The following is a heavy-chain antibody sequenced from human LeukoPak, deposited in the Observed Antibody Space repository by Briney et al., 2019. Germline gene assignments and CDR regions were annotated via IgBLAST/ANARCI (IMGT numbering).Heavy chain of an antibody. CDR1: GCIFSSHA. J-gene: IGHJ3*02. V-gene: IGHV3-23*01. CDR2: INSRGDTT. Sequence: GGSLRLSCVASGCIFSSHAMSWVRQAPGKGLEWVSAINSRGDTTYYADSVKGRFTISRDNFMDTVYLQMNGLRPEDTAAYYCVKDPLGIGPAFEIWGQGTTVIVSS. D-gene: IGHD7-27*01. CDR3: VKDPLGIGPAFEI.